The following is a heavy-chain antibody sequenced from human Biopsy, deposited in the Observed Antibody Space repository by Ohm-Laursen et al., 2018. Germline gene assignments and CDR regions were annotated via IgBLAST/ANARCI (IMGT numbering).Heavy chain of an antibody. CDR3: ARVAGGYAYYYGMDV. V-gene: IGHV4-38-2*01. D-gene: IGHD5-12*01. CDR2: IYYDGIT. J-gene: IGHJ6*02. CDR1: SYSVTNDYY. Sequence: TLSLTCAVSSYSVTNDYYWGWIRQPPGKGLEWIGNIYYDGITYYTPSLKRRVAMSVDTSKNQFSLSLTSVTAADTAVYYCARVAGGYAYYYGMDVWGQGTTVIVSS.